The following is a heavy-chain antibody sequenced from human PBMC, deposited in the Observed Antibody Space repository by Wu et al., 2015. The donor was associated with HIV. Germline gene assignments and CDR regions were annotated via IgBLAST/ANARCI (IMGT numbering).Heavy chain of an antibody. J-gene: IGHJ4*02. D-gene: IGHD4-17*01. V-gene: IGHV1-8*03. CDR2: MNPNSGNT. CDR3: TKCASRNDFGDFEYYFDY. CDR1: GYTFTSYD. Sequence: QVQLVQSGAEVKKPGASVKVSCKASGYTFTSYDINWVRQATGQGLEWMGWMNPNSGNTGYAQKFQGRVTITRNTSISTAYMELSSLRSEDTAVYYCTKCASRNDFGDFEYYFDYWGQGTLVTVSS.